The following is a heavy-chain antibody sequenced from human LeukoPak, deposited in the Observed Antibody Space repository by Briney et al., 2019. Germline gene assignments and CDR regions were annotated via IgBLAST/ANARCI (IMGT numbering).Heavy chain of an antibody. CDR3: AKSNYYDSSGYYDY. CDR2: ISGSGGST. CDR1: GFNFSSYA. Sequence: PGGSLRLSCAASGFNFSSYAMSWVRQAPGKGLAWVSAISGSGGSTYYADSVKGRFTISRDNSKNTLYLQMNSLRAEDTAVYYCAKSNYYDSSGYYDYWGQGTLVTVSS. V-gene: IGHV3-23*01. J-gene: IGHJ4*02. D-gene: IGHD3-22*01.